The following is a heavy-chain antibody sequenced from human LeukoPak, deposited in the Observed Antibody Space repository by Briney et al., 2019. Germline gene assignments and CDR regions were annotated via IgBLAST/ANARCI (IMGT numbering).Heavy chain of an antibody. J-gene: IGHJ4*02. CDR3: ARDSNY. D-gene: IGHD3-22*01. CDR1: GFTVSSNY. CDR2: IYSGGST. Sequence: QPGGSLRISCAAAGFTVSSNYMSWVRQAPGKGLEWVSVIYSGGSTYYADSVKGRFTISRDNSKNTLYLQMNSLRAEDTAVYYCARDSNYWGQGTLVTVSS. V-gene: IGHV3-66*02.